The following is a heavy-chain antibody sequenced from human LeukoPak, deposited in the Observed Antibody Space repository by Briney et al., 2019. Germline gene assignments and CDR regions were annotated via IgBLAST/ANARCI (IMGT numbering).Heavy chain of an antibody. Sequence: ASVKVSCKASGYTFTSYYMHWVRQAPGQGLEWMGIINPSGGSTSYAQKFQGRVTMTRDTSTSTVYMELSSLRSEDTAVYYCARDQQTGSAAGPFDYWGQGTLVTVSS. J-gene: IGHJ4*02. CDR1: GYTFTSYY. CDR2: INPSGGST. V-gene: IGHV1-46*01. CDR3: ARDQQTGSAAGPFDY. D-gene: IGHD6-13*01.